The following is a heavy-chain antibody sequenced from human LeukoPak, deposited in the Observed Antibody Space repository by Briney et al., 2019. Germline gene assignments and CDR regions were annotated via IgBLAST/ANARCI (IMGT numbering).Heavy chain of an antibody. J-gene: IGHJ3*02. Sequence: GGSLRLSCATSEFNFNSYGMTWVRQAPGKGLEWVSSISGSGGSTQYADSVQGRFTISRDNSKNTLYLQMNSLRAEDTAVYYCAKDPNGDYIGTFDIWGQGTMVTVSS. CDR3: AKDPNGDYIGTFDI. CDR1: EFNFNSYG. CDR2: ISGSGGST. D-gene: IGHD4-17*01. V-gene: IGHV3-23*01.